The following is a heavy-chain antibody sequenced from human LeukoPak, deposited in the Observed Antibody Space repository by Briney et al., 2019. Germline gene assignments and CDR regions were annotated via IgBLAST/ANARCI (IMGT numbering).Heavy chain of an antibody. J-gene: IGHJ4*02. CDR1: GDSISSSRFY. CDR3: ARRDVGATIDY. D-gene: IGHD1-26*01. V-gene: IGHV4-39*01. Sequence: SGTLSLTCTVSGDSISSSRFYWAWIRQPPGKGLEWIGSILYTGRTFYNPSLKSRVTISVDTSKNQFSLRLDSVTASDTAVYYCARRDVGATIDYWGQGTLVTVSS. CDR2: ILYTGRT.